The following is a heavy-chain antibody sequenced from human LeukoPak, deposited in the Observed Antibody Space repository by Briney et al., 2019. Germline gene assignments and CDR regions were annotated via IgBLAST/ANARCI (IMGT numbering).Heavy chain of an antibody. CDR1: GGSFSGYY. Sequence: PSETLSLTCAVYGGSFSGYYWSWIRQPPREGLEWIGEINHSGSTNYNPSLKSRVTISVDPSKNQFSLKLSSVTAADTAVYYCARGQTTVTTLWFDPWGQGTLVTVSS. CDR2: INHSGST. V-gene: IGHV4-34*01. D-gene: IGHD4-17*01. J-gene: IGHJ5*02. CDR3: ARGQTTVTTLWFDP.